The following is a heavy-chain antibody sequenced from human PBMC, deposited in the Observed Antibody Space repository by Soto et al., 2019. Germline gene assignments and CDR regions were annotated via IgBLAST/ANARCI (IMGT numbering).Heavy chain of an antibody. CDR3: ARDDYDTLTGYSGSYPPDAFDI. V-gene: IGHV1-18*04. Sequence: QVQLVQSGAEVKKPGASVKVSCKASGYTFTSYGISWVRQAPGQGLEWMGWISAYNGNTNYAQKLQGRVTMTTDTTTSTADMELRSLRSDDTAVYYCARDDYDTLTGYSGSYPPDAFDIWGQGTMVTVSS. CDR1: GYTFTSYG. CDR2: ISAYNGNT. J-gene: IGHJ3*02. D-gene: IGHD3-9*01.